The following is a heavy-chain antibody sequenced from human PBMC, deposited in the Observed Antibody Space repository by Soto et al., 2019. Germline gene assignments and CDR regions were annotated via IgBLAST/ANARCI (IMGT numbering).Heavy chain of an antibody. D-gene: IGHD2-8*01. CDR2: ISAHNGNT. J-gene: IGHJ4*02. Sequence: QVHLVQSGAEVKKPGASVKVSCKGSGYTFTSYGITWVRQAPGQGLEWMGWISAHNGNTDYAQKLQGRVTVTRDTSTSTAYMELRSLRSDDTAVDSCARGMYGDYCCQGALVTVSS. CDR3: ARGMYGDY. V-gene: IGHV1-18*01. CDR1: GYTFTSYG.